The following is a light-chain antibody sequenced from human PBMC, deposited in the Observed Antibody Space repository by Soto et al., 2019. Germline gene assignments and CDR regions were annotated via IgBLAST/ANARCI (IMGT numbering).Light chain of an antibody. Sequence: QSALTQPPSASGTPGQRVTISCSGSSSNIGSNYVYWYQQPPGTAPKLLIYRNNQRPSGVPDRFSGSKSGTSASLAISGLRSEDEADYYCAAWDDSLSARYVFGTGTKVTVL. J-gene: IGLJ1*01. CDR2: RNN. CDR1: SSNIGSNY. CDR3: AAWDDSLSARYV. V-gene: IGLV1-47*01.